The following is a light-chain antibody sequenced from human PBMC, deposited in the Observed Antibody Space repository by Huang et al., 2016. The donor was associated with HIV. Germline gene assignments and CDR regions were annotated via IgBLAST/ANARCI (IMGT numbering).Light chain of an antibody. CDR3: QQRNNWPPWT. CDR1: QSIGSY. V-gene: IGKV3-11*01. CDR2: DAS. J-gene: IGKJ1*01. Sequence: EIVLPQSPATLSLSPGEVATLACRASQSIGSYLAWYQQRPGQAPRLLIYDASIRATGIPARFSGRGSGTDFTLTISSLEPEDFAVYYCQQRNNWPPWTFGQGTKVELK.